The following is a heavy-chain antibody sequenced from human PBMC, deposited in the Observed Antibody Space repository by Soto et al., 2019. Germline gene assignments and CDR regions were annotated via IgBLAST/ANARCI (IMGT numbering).Heavy chain of an antibody. V-gene: IGHV4-39*01. J-gene: IGHJ4*02. CDR1: GGSISSSSYY. CDR2: IYYSGST. Sequence: QLQLQESGPGLVKPSETLSLTCTVSGGSISSSSYYWGWIRQPPGKGLEWIGSIYYSGSTYYNPSLKSRVTISVDTSKNQFSLKLSSVTAADTAVYYCAGSLSYCSGGSCYSYGEFDYWGQGTLVTVSS. D-gene: IGHD2-15*01. CDR3: AGSLSYCSGGSCYSYGEFDY.